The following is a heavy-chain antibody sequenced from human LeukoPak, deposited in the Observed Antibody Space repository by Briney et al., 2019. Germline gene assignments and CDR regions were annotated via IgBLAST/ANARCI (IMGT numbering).Heavy chain of an antibody. CDR3: ARDDYGVFDAFDV. J-gene: IGHJ3*01. CDR1: GGSISSHF. V-gene: IGHV4-4*08. D-gene: IGHD3-16*01. CDR2: VSKSGST. Sequence: SQTLSLTCTVSGGSISSHFWTWIRQAPGKRLEWLGYVSKSGSTNYNPSLQSRITISLDKSKNQFPLILTSVTAADKAVYFCARDDYGVFDAFDVWGQGTVVTVSS.